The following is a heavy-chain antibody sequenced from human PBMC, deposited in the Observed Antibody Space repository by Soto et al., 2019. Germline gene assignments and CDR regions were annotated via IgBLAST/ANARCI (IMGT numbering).Heavy chain of an antibody. CDR1: GFTPTTTP. CDR2: ISGTASRT. J-gene: IGHJ4*02. Sequence: GGSLRLSCAGSGFTPTTTPLSWVRQPPGKGLEWVTTISGTASRTYYVDSVKGRFFISRDNSKNTVTLKMNNLTLDDTAVYYCATSFRYFDNWGQGTRVTVSS. V-gene: IGHV3-23*01. D-gene: IGHD3-9*01. CDR3: ATSFRYFDN.